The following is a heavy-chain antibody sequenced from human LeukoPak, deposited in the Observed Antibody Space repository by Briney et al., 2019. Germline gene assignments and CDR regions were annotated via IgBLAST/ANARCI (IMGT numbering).Heavy chain of an antibody. V-gene: IGHV3-11*01. J-gene: IGHJ4*02. CDR3: ARGAYVDSSGYYV. Sequence: LSLTCTVSGGSISSGSYYWSWIRQAPGKGLEWISYISSSDSITYYADSVKGRFTISRDNARKSLYLQMDSLRADDTAIYYCARGAYVDSSGYYVWGQGTLVTVSS. CDR2: ISSSDSIT. D-gene: IGHD3-22*01. CDR1: GGSISSGSYY.